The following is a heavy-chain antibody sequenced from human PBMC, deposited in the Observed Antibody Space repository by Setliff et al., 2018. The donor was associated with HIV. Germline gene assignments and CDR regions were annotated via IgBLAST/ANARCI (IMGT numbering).Heavy chain of an antibody. CDR3: TTIPRGYTSNWYSASFD. CDR1: GGSISTYY. V-gene: IGHV4-59*08. J-gene: IGHJ4*02. CDR2: IYFTGSS. Sequence: SETLSLTCTVSGGSISTYYWSWIRQPPGKGLEWIGSIYFTGSSDNNPSLKSRVTLSVDTSKNQFSLKLSSVTAADTAVYYCTTIPRGYTSNWYSASFDWGQGTLVTVSS. D-gene: IGHD6-13*01.